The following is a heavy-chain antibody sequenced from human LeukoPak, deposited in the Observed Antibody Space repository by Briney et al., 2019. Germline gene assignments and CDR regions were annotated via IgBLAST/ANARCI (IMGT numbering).Heavy chain of an antibody. Sequence: GGSLRLSCAASGFTFSSNWMSWVRQAPGKGLEWVASIKQDGSEKHYADSVKGRFTISRDNVKNSLYLQMNSLRAEDTAVYYCARDDDYGDSFDYWGQGTLVTVSS. D-gene: IGHD4-17*01. CDR1: GFTFSSNW. J-gene: IGHJ4*02. CDR2: IKQDGSEK. CDR3: ARDDDYGDSFDY. V-gene: IGHV3-7*01.